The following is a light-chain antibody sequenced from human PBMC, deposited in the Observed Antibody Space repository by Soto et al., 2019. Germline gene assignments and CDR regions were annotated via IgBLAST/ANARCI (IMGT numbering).Light chain of an antibody. V-gene: IGKV3-15*01. CDR2: GAS. CDR1: QSVSSN. Sequence: EIVMTQSPATLSVSPGERATLSCRASQSVSSNLAWYQQKPGQAPRLLIYGASTRATGLPARFTGSGSGTEFTLTISSLQSEDFAVYYCQQYNNWPPWTFGQGIKVEMK. J-gene: IGKJ1*01. CDR3: QQYNNWPPWT.